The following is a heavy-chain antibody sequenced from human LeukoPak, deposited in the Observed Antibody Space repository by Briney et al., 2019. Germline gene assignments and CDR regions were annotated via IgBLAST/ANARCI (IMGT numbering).Heavy chain of an antibody. V-gene: IGHV2-5*01. CDR2: IYWNDDK. D-gene: IGHD5-18*01. CDR1: GFSLSTSGVG. Sequence: SGPTLVKPTQTLTLTCTFSGFSLSTSGVGVGWIRQPPGKALEWLALIYWNDDKRYSPSLKSRLTITKDTSKNQVVLTMANMDPVDTATYYCAHRPRGYSYGYVDYWGQGTLVTVSS. J-gene: IGHJ4*02. CDR3: AHRPRGYSYGYVDY.